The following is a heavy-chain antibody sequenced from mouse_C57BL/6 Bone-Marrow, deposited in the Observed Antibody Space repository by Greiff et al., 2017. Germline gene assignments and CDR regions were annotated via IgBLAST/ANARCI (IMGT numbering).Heavy chain of an antibody. D-gene: IGHD2-5*01. CDR1: GYTFTSYW. V-gene: IGHV1-72*01. CDR3: ASSGDYYSNYLAWFAY. CDR2: IDPNSGGT. Sequence: QVQLQQPGAELVKPGASVKLSCKASGYTFTSYWMHWVKQRPGRGLEWIGRIDPNSGGTKYNEKFKSKATLTVDKPSRTAYMQLSSLTSEDSAVYYCASSGDYYSNYLAWFAYWGQGTLVTVSA. J-gene: IGHJ3*01.